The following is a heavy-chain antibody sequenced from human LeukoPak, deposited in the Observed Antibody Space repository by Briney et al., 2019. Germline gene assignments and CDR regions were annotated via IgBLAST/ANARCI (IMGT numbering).Heavy chain of an antibody. CDR1: GDSVSSNSAA. J-gene: IGHJ5*02. CDR3: VIRISGWTENWFDP. Sequence: SQTLSLTCAISGDSVSSNSAAWNWIRQSPSRGLEWLGRTYYRSKWYNDYAVSVKSRITINPDTSKNQFSLKLSSVTAADTAVYYCVIRISGWTENWFDPWGQGTLVTVSS. V-gene: IGHV6-1*01. D-gene: IGHD6-19*01. CDR2: TYYRSKWYN.